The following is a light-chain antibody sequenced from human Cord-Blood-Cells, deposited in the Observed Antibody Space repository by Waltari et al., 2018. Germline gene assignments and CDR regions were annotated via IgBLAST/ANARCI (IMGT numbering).Light chain of an antibody. CDR1: SSDVGGYNY. J-gene: IGLJ3*02. CDR2: AVS. V-gene: IGLV2-8*01. CDR3: SSYAGSNNLV. Sequence: QSALTQPPSASGSPGQSVTISCPGTSSDVGGYNYVSWYQQHPGKAPKLMIYAVSKRPSGVPDRFPGSKSGNTASLTVSGLQAEDEADYYCSSYAGSNNLVFGGGTKLTVL.